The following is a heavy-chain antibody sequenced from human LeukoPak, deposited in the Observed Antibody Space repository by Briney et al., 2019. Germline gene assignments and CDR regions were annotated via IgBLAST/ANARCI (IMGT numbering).Heavy chain of an antibody. CDR1: GYTFTVCY. CDR2: INPQSGAT. V-gene: IGHV1-2*02. CDR3: ARGGDDSGLYFAY. Sequence: ASVKVSCKASGYTFTVCYIHWVRQAPAQGLEWMALINPQSGATNYAQKFQGRVTMTRDMSISTAYMDVTSLRSDDPAVYYCARGGDDSGLYFAYWGQGTLVTVSS. D-gene: IGHD3-22*01. J-gene: IGHJ4*02.